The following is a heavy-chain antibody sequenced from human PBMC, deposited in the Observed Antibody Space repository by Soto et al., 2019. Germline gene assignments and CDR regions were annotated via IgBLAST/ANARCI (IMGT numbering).Heavy chain of an antibody. CDR1: GGSFSGYY. Sequence: PSETLSLTCAVYGGSFSGYYWSWIRQPPGKGLEWIGEINHSGSTNYNPSLKSRVTISVDTSKNQFSLKLSSVTAADTAVYYCARGFPHYYDSSGYRRAFDIWGQGTMVTVS. V-gene: IGHV4-34*01. D-gene: IGHD3-22*01. J-gene: IGHJ3*02. CDR2: INHSGST. CDR3: ARGFPHYYDSSGYRRAFDI.